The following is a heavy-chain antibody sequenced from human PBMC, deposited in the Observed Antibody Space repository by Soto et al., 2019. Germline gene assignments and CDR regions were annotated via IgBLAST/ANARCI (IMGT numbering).Heavy chain of an antibody. D-gene: IGHD5-18*01. V-gene: IGHV1-18*01. CDR2: INADYGNT. Sequence: ASVKVSCKASGYTYYSHSIIWVRQAPGQGLEWMGRINADYGNTQYAQKFRGRVTMPTDTSTTTVYMELTNLGSDDTAVYYCARCIQGDYYYGMDVWGQGTTVTVSS. J-gene: IGHJ6*02. CDR1: GYTYYSHS. CDR3: ARCIQGDYYYGMDV.